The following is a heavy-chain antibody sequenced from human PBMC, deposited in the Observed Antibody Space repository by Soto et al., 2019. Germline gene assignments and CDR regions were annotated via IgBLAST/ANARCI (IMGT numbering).Heavy chain of an antibody. V-gene: IGHV1-3*01. Sequence: QVQLVQSGAEVKKPGASVKVSCKASGYTFTSYAMHWVRQAPGQRLEWMGWINAGNGNTKYSQKSQGRATITRDTSAITAYMELSSLSSEDTAVYYCARTSGYSAYDYWGQGTLVTVSS. J-gene: IGHJ4*02. D-gene: IGHD3-3*01. CDR2: INAGNGNT. CDR3: ARTSGYSAYDY. CDR1: GYTFTSYA.